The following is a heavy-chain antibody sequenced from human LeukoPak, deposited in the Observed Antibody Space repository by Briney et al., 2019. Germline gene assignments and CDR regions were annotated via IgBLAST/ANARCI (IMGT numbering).Heavy chain of an antibody. CDR2: ISYDGSNK. J-gene: IGHJ4*02. CDR1: GFTFSSYA. CDR3: AKDRDRGGAAYYFDY. D-gene: IGHD1-26*01. Sequence: GGSLRLSCAASGFTFSSYAMHWVRQAPGKGLEWVAVISYDGSNKYYADSVKGRFTISRDNSKNTLYLQMNSLRGEDTAVYYCAKDRDRGGAAYYFDYWGQGTLVTVSS. V-gene: IGHV3-30-3*01.